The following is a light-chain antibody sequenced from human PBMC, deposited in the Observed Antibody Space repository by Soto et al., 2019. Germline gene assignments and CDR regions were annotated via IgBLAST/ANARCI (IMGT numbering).Light chain of an antibody. CDR3: MQALHTPPVT. J-gene: IGKJ4*01. V-gene: IGKV2-28*01. CDR1: QSLLHTTGYNY. CDR2: LGS. Sequence: DVVMTQSPLSLPVTPGEPASISCRSSQSLLHTTGYNYLDWYLQKPGQSPQLLIYLGSNRASGVPDRFSGSGSGTDFTLKISRVQAEDVGVYYCMQALHTPPVTFGGGTKLEIK.